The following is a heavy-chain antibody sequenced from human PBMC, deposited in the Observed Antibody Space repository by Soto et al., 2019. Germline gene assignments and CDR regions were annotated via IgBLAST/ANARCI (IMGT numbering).Heavy chain of an antibody. J-gene: IGHJ4*02. D-gene: IGHD3-9*01. V-gene: IGHV3-30-3*01. CDR2: ISYDGSNK. CDR3: ARDDWLVHFDY. CDR1: GFTFSSYA. Sequence: GGSLRLSCAASGFTFSSYAMHWVRQAPGKGLEWVAVISYDGSNKYYADSVKGRFTISRDNSKNTLYLQMNSLRAEDTAVYYCARDDWLVHFDYWGQGTLVTVSS.